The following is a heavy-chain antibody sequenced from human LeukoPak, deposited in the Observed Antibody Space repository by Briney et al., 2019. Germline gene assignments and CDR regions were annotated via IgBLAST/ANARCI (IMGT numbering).Heavy chain of an antibody. CDR2: IKPDGSET. V-gene: IGHV3-7*01. J-gene: IGHJ4*02. CDR3: ARDQWWQSIAVAITSYFDR. CDR1: GFPFSSYW. D-gene: IGHD6-19*01. Sequence: GGSLRLSCAASGFPFSSYWMSWVRQAPGKGLEWVANIKPDGSETHYVDSVKGRFTIARDNAKNSLYLQMNSLRAEDTAVYYCARDQWWQSIAVAITSYFDRWGQGTLVTVSS.